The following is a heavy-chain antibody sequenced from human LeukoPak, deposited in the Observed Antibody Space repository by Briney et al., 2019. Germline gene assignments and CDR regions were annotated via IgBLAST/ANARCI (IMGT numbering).Heavy chain of an antibody. Sequence: GGSLRLSCAASGFTFSSHGMNWVRQAPGKGLEWVSGISPNGVITYYADSVKGRFTISRDNSKNTLYLQMNSLRAEDTAVYYCAKATQWLALMGPDYWGQGTLVTVSS. V-gene: IGHV3-23*01. CDR2: ISPNGVIT. CDR1: GFTFSSHG. D-gene: IGHD6-19*01. J-gene: IGHJ4*02. CDR3: AKATQWLALMGPDY.